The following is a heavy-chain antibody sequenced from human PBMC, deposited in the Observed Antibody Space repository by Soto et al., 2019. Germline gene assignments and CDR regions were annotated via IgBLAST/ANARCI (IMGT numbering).Heavy chain of an antibody. CDR1: GFTFSSYA. Sequence: GSLRLSCAASGFTFSSYAMSWVRQAPGKGLEWVSAISGSGGSTYYADSVKGRFTISRDNSKNTLYLQMNSLRAEDTAVYYCAKDEYYYGSGTDYYGMDVWGQGTTVTVSS. D-gene: IGHD3-10*01. J-gene: IGHJ6*02. CDR2: ISGSGGST. V-gene: IGHV3-23*01. CDR3: AKDEYYYGSGTDYYGMDV.